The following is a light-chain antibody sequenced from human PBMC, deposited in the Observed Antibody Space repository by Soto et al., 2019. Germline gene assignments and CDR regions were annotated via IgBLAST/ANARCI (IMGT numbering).Light chain of an antibody. CDR3: SSYTSSSTLV. CDR1: SSDVGSYYY. J-gene: IGLJ1*01. Sequence: QSVLTQSPSASGSPGQSITISCTGTSSDVGSYYYVSWYQQHPGTAPKLMISEVNKRPSGVSDRFSGSKSGNTASLTISGLQDEDEADYYCSSYTSSSTLVFGTGTKVT. V-gene: IGLV2-14*01. CDR2: EVN.